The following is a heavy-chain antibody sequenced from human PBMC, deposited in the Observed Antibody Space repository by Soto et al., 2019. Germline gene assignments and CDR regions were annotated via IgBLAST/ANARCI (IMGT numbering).Heavy chain of an antibody. CDR3: ARDKNGKGGFDY. V-gene: IGHV3-30-3*01. CDR1: GFTFSSYA. J-gene: IGHJ4*02. Sequence: QVQLVESGGGVVQPGRSLRLSCAASGFTFSSYAMHWVRQAPGKGLEWVAVISYDGSNKYYADSVKGRFTISRDNSKNTVYLQMNSLRAEDTAVYYCARDKNGKGGFDYWGQGTLVTVSS. D-gene: IGHD1-26*01. CDR2: ISYDGSNK.